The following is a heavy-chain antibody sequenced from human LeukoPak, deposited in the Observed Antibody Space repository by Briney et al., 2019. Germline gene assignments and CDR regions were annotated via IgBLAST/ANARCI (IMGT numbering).Heavy chain of an antibody. Sequence: GGSLRLSCAVSGITLSNYSMSWVRQAPGKGLDWVAGITDNGRTTYADSVKGRFTISRDNPKNTLYLQMNSLRAEDTAVYFCAKRGVVIRVILVGFHKEAYYFDSWGQGALVTVSS. D-gene: IGHD3-22*01. CDR3: AKRGVVIRVILVGFHKEAYYFDS. CDR2: ITDNGRT. V-gene: IGHV3-23*01. CDR1: GITLSNYS. J-gene: IGHJ4*02.